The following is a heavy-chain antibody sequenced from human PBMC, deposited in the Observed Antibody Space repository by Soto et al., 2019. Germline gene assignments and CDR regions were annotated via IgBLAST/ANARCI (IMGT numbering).Heavy chain of an antibody. V-gene: IGHV1-8*01. CDR1: GYTFTSYD. D-gene: IGHD6-6*01. Sequence: ASVKVSCKASGYTFTSYDINWVRQATGQGLEWMGWMNPNSGNTGYAQKFQGRVTMTRNTSISTAYMELSSLRSEDTAVYYCVALGYSSSYYFDYWGQGTLVTVSS. J-gene: IGHJ4*02. CDR3: VALGYSSSYYFDY. CDR2: MNPNSGNT.